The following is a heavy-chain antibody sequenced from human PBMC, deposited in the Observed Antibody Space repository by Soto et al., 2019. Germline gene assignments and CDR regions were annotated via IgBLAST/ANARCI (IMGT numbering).Heavy chain of an antibody. CDR3: ARRTVDYGYYYFDL. CDR1: GFTFRSHW. V-gene: IGHV3-74*01. D-gene: IGHD4-17*01. J-gene: IGHJ4*02. CDR2: ANEDGTAT. Sequence: GGSLRLSCAASGFTFRSHWMHWVRQAPGKGLVWVARANEDGTATNYADSVRGRFTVSRDNPKSIFYLQMNSLRAEDTAVYYCARRTVDYGYYYFDLWGQGTLVTVS.